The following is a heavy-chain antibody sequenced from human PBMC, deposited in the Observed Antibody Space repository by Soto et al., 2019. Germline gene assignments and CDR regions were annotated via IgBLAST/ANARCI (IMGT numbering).Heavy chain of an antibody. CDR1: GGTFSSYA. Sequence: QAQLVQSGAEVKKPRSSVKVSCKASGGTFSSYAISWVRQAPGQGLEWMGVIIPAFGTETYAQDYQDRFTMTADESSSTAYLELSSFLSDDTAVYFCVRARNEITAATEVYYGMDDWGQGTTVIVAS. V-gene: IGHV1-69*12. J-gene: IGHJ6*02. CDR2: IIPAFGTE. CDR3: VRARNEITAATEVYYGMDD. D-gene: IGHD3-16*01.